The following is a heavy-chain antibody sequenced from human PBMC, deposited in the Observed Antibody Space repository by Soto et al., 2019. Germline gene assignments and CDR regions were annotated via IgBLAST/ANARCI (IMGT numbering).Heavy chain of an antibody. J-gene: IGHJ3*02. D-gene: IGHD6-13*01. V-gene: IGHV3-7*03. CDR2: IKQDGSEK. Sequence: GGSLRLSCAASGFTFSSYWMSWVRQAPGKGLEWVANIKQDGSEKYYVDSVKGRFTISRDNAKNSLYLQMNSLRAEDTAVYYCARDHKGQQPQAFDIWGQGTMVTVSS. CDR3: ARDHKGQQPQAFDI. CDR1: GFTFSSYW.